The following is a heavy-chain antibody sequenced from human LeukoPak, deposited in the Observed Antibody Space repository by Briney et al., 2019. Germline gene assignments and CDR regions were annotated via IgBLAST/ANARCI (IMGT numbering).Heavy chain of an antibody. V-gene: IGHV4-59*01. CDR3: ARDPGGWPYYFDY. CDR2: ISYSGST. D-gene: IGHD1-26*01. J-gene: IGHJ4*02. Sequence: SETLSLTCTVSGGSISSYYWSWIRQPPGEGLEWIGYISYSGSTNYNPSLKSRVSISVDTSKNQFSLKLSSVTAADTAVYYCARDPGGWPYYFDYWGQGTPVTVSS. CDR1: GGSISSYY.